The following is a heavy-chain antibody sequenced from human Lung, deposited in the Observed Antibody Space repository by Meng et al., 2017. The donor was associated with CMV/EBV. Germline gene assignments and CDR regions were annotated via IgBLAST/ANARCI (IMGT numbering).Heavy chain of an antibody. J-gene: IGHJ4*02. CDR1: GGSFSDYY. V-gene: IGHV4-34*01. CDR2: INHSGST. CDR3: ARVQWLAYYFDS. Sequence: SETLSLXXGVYGGSFSDYYWSWIRQPPGKGLEWIGEINHSGSTNYNPTLKSRLTVSIDTSSDQFSLRLTSVTAADTAVYYCARVQWLAYYFDSWGQGTGVTVSS. D-gene: IGHD6-19*01.